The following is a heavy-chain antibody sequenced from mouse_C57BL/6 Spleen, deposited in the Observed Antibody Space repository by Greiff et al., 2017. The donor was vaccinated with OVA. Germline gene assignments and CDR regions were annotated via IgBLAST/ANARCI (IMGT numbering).Heavy chain of an antibody. CDR2: IDPSDSYT. Sequence: VQLQQPGAELVMPGASVKLSCKASGYTFTSYWMHWVKQRPGQGLEWIGEIDPSDSYTNYNQKFKGKSTLTVDKSSSTAYMQLSSLTSEDSAVYYCARRGDGEVMDYWGQGTSVTVSS. CDR1: GYTFTSYW. V-gene: IGHV1-69*01. J-gene: IGHJ4*01. CDR3: ARRGDGEVMDY. D-gene: IGHD2-13*01.